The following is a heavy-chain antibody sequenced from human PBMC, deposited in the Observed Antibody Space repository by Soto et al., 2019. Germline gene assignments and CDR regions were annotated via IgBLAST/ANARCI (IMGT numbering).Heavy chain of an antibody. Sequence: QVQLVQSGAEVKKPGASVKVSCKASGYTFTGYYMHWVRQAPGQGLEWMGWINPNSGGTNYAQKFQGWVTMTRDTSISTAYRELSRLRSDDTAVYYCARDGSWCRAGCYYGMDVWGQGTTVTVSS. CDR2: INPNSGGT. CDR3: ARDGSWCRAGCYYGMDV. J-gene: IGHJ6*02. CDR1: GYTFTGYY. V-gene: IGHV1-2*04. D-gene: IGHD6-13*01.